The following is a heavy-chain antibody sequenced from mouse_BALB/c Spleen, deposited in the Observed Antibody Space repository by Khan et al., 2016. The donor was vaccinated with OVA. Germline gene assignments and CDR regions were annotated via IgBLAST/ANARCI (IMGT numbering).Heavy chain of an antibody. Sequence: EVELVESGGDLVKPGGSLKLSCAASGFTFSSYSMPWVRQTPDKRLEWVATISSGADYTYYPDSVKGRFTISRDNAKNTLYLQMSSLKSEDTAMYYCASHLAGSFAYWGQGTLVTVSA. CDR1: GFTFSSYS. D-gene: IGHD1-1*01. V-gene: IGHV5-6*01. CDR2: ISSGADYT. J-gene: IGHJ3*01. CDR3: ASHLAGSFAY.